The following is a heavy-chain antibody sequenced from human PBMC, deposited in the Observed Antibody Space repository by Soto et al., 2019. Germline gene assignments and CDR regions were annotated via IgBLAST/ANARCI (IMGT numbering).Heavy chain of an antibody. CDR2: VSGGGATT. V-gene: IGHV3-23*01. Sequence: GGSLRLSCAASGFTFSDYAMNWVRQAPGKGLEWVSTVSGGGATTYYADSVKGRFTISRDNFKSTLYLQMNSLRAEDTAIYYCAKDSGYSYEKFYFDSWGQGTQVTVSS. J-gene: IGHJ4*02. D-gene: IGHD5-18*01. CDR1: GFTFSDYA. CDR3: AKDSGYSYEKFYFDS.